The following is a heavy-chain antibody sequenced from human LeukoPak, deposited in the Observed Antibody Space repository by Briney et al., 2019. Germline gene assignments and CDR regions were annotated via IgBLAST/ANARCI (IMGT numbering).Heavy chain of an antibody. D-gene: IGHD6-13*01. CDR2: INSDGSST. CDR3: ARIASHSSSWYDGGY. J-gene: IGHJ4*02. CDR1: GFTLSSYW. Sequence: PGGSLRLSCAASGFTLSSYWMHWVRQAPGKGLVRVSRINSDGSSTSYADSVKGRFTISRDNAKNTLYLQMNSLRAEDTGVYYCARIASHSSSWYDGGYWGQGTLVTVSS. V-gene: IGHV3-74*01.